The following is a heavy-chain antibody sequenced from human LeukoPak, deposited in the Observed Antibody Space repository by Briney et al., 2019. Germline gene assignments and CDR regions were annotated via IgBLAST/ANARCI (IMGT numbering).Heavy chain of an antibody. CDR3: ASLCGGDCSTSDY. CDR1: GYTFTSYY. D-gene: IGHD2-21*02. V-gene: IGHV1-46*01. Sequence: ASVKVSCKASGYTFTSYYMYWVRQAPGQGLEWMGIINPSGGSTSYAQKFQGRVTMTRDTSTSTVYLELSSLRSEDTAVYYCASLCGGDCSTSDYWGQGTLVTVSS. J-gene: IGHJ4*02. CDR2: INPSGGST.